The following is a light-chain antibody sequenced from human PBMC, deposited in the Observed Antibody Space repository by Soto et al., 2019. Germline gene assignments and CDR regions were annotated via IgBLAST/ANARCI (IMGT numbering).Light chain of an antibody. Sequence: DIVMSQSPDSLAVSLGERATIKCKSSQSLYHTSNKRKYLAWYQQKPGHRPRLLISWASTRESGVPDRFSAGGSGTDFTLTITNPQADDVATYYCHQYFSAPQAFGGGTKVEI. CDR1: QSLYHTSNKRKY. J-gene: IGKJ4*01. V-gene: IGKV4-1*01. CDR2: WAS. CDR3: HQYFSAPQA.